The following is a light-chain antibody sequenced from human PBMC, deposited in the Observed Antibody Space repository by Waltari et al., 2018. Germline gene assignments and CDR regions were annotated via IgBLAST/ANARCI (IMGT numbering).Light chain of an antibody. Sequence: EIVMTPSLATLSVSPGERDTLSGRASQNVNSNLAWYQQKPGQAPRLLIYGASTRATGIPDRFSGSGSGTDFTLTISSMQSEDIAVYYCQQYNNWPPWTFGQGTKVEIK. J-gene: IGKJ1*01. CDR2: GAS. CDR3: QQYNNWPPWT. CDR1: QNVNSN. V-gene: IGKV3-15*01.